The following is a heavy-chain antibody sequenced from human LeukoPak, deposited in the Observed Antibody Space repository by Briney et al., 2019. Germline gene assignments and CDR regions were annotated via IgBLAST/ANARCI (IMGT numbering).Heavy chain of an antibody. Sequence: SQTLSLTCAVYGGSFSGYYWSWIRQPPGKGLEWIGYIYYSGSTNYNPSLKSRVTISVDTSKNQFSLKLSSVTAADTAVYYCARSSVPYYYYNYYMDVWGKGTTVTVSS. J-gene: IGHJ6*03. CDR2: IYYSGST. D-gene: IGHD3-22*01. V-gene: IGHV4-59*01. CDR3: ARSSVPYYYYNYYMDV. CDR1: GGSFSGYY.